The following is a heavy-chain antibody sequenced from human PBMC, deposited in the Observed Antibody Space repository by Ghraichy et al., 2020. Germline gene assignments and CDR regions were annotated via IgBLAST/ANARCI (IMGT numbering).Heavy chain of an antibody. Sequence: LSLTCAASGLTFSNYAMTWVRLAPGKGLEWVSHISESGGSTYYADSVKGRFTISRDNSKNALYLQLNRLRAEDTAVYYCAKTTLRYYGMDVWGQGTTVTVSS. CDR1: GLTFSNYA. CDR2: ISESGGST. J-gene: IGHJ6*02. D-gene: IGHD1-26*01. V-gene: IGHV3-23*01. CDR3: AKTTLRYYGMDV.